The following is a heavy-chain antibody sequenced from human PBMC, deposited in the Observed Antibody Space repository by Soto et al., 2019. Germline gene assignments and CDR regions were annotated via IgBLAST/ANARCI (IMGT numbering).Heavy chain of an antibody. CDR2: IKQDGSEK. D-gene: IGHD2-8*01. CDR1: GFTFSSYW. V-gene: IGHV3-7*01. J-gene: IGHJ6*03. Sequence: GGSLRLSCAASGFTFSSYWMSWVRQAPGKGLEWVANIKQDGSEKYYVDSVKGRFTISRDNAKNSLYLQMNSLRAEDTAVYYCARLMGIYYYYYYMDVWGKGTTVTVSS. CDR3: ARLMGIYYYYYYMDV.